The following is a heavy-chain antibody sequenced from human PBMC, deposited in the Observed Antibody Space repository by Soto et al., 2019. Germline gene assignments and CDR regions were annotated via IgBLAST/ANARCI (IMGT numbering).Heavy chain of an antibody. V-gene: IGHV4-59*08. Sequence: SETLSLTCTVSGGSISSYYWSWIRQPPGKGLEWIGYIYYSGSTNYNPSLKSRVTISVDASKNQFSLKLSSVTAADTAVYYCARRPGSSLNWFDPWGQGTLVTVSS. CDR2: IYYSGST. CDR3: ARRPGSSLNWFDP. D-gene: IGHD6-6*01. J-gene: IGHJ5*02. CDR1: GGSISSYY.